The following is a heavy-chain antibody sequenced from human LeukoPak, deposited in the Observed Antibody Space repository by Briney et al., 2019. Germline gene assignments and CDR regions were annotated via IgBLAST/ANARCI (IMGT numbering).Heavy chain of an antibody. CDR3: ATGELLSSRFDP. D-gene: IGHD1-26*01. J-gene: IGHJ5*02. V-gene: IGHV1-2*02. CDR2: INPNSGGT. Sequence: ASVKVSCKASGYTFTGYYMHWVRQAPGQGLEWMGWINPNSGGTNYAQKFQGRVTITADKSTSTAYMELSSLRSEDTAVYYCATGELLSSRFDPWGQGTLVTVSS. CDR1: GYTFTGYY.